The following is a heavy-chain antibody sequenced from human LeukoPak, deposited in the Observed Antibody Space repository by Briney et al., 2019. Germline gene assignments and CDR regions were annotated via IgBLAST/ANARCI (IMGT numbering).Heavy chain of an antibody. D-gene: IGHD2/OR15-2a*01. CDR3: AKDLGFLTSTPNWFDP. CDR1: GFTVSSNY. CDR2: IYSGGST. J-gene: IGHJ5*02. Sequence: GGSLRLSCAASGFTVSSNYMSWVRQAPGKGLEWVSVIYSGGSTYYADSVKGRFTISRDNAKNSLYLQMNSLRAEDTAVYYCAKDLGFLTSTPNWFDPWGQGTLVTVSS. V-gene: IGHV3-66*01.